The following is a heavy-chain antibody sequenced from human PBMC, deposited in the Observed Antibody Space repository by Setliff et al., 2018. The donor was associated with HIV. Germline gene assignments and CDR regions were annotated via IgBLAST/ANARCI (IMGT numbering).Heavy chain of an antibody. V-gene: IGHV4-4*07. CDR1: GGSISSYY. Sequence: SETLSLTCTVSGGSISSYYWSWIRQPAGRGLEWIGRIYTSGSTNYNPSLKSRVTMSVDTSKNQFSLKLSSVTAADTAVYYCAAVKDYYDSSGVEAFDIWGQGTMVTVS. CDR3: AAVKDYYDSSGVEAFDI. CDR2: IYTSGST. J-gene: IGHJ3*02. D-gene: IGHD3-22*01.